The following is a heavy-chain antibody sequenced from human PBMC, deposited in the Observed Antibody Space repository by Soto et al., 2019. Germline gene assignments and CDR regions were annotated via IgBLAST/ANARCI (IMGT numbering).Heavy chain of an antibody. CDR1: GGSFNSNA. V-gene: IGHV1-69*01. Sequence: QVQLVQSGAEVKKPGSSVKVSCKASGGSFNSNAFSWVRQAPGQGLEWLGGIIPIFTSANYAQKFQGRVTITADESSSTTTRDLRSLTPENTAVYYFAKPTGVTYTLNGMDVWAQGPRSPSP. CDR3: AKPTGVTYTLNGMDV. CDR2: IIPIFTSA. D-gene: IGHD3-16*01. J-gene: IGHJ6*02.